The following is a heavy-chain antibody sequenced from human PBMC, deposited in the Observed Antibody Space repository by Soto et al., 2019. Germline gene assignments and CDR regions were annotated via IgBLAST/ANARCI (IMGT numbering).Heavy chain of an antibody. D-gene: IGHD3-3*01. CDR2: INPATGAA. V-gene: IGHV1-2*02. CDR1: GFPVTAYY. Sequence: QLHLVQSGAVVKKPGASVTVSCSASGFPVTAYYMHWVRQAPGRGLEWMGGINPATGAAKYTQTFQGRVTMARDTSTSTVFMEPSGLTSKDPAVFYCARGGGVGVAGSAAFDMWGQGTLVTVSS. CDR3: ARGGGVGVAGSAAFDM. J-gene: IGHJ3*02.